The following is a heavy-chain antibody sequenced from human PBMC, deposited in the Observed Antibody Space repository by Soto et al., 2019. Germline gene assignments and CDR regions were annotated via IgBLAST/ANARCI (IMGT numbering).Heavy chain of an antibody. V-gene: IGHV1-69*02. CDR3: ARAVGSDTVLLGWFDP. Sequence: QVQLVQSGAEVKKPGSSVKVSCKASGGTFSSYTISWVRQAPGQGLEWMGRIIPILGIANYAQKFQGRVTITADKSTSTAYMELSSLRSEDTAVYYCARAVGSDTVLLGWFDPWGQGTLVTVSS. J-gene: IGHJ5*02. D-gene: IGHD3-10*01. CDR2: IIPILGIA. CDR1: GGTFSSYT.